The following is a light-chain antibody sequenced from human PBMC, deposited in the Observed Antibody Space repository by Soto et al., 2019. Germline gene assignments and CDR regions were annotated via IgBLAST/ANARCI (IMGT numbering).Light chain of an antibody. V-gene: IGLV2-14*01. CDR1: SKDVGGYNC. J-gene: IGLJ1*01. Sequence: QSALTQPASVSGFPGQSITISCTGTSKDVGGYNCVSWYQKHPGKAPKLKIYDVNKRPSGVSNRFSGSKSGNTASLTISGIQAEDEADYYCSSYSNTSTLYVFGTGTRSPS. CDR2: DVN. CDR3: SSYSNTSTLYV.